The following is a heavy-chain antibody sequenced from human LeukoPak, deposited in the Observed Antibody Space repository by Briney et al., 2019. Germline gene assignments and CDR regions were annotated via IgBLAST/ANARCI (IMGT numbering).Heavy chain of an antibody. CDR1: GFTFSSYS. V-gene: IGHV3-21*01. J-gene: IGHJ4*02. CDR2: ISSSSSYI. Sequence: GGSLRLSCAASGFTFSSYSMNWVRRAPGKGLEWVSSISSSSSYIYYADSVKGRFTISRDNAKNSLYLQMNSLRAEDTAVYYCARALSGSYLDHDGYWGQGTLVTVSS. D-gene: IGHD1-26*01. CDR3: ARALSGSYLDHDGY.